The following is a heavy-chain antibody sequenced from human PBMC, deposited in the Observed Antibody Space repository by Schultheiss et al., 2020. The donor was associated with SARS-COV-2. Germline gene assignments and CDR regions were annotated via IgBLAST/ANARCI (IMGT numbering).Heavy chain of an antibody. CDR3: ARAPRPDGMDV. Sequence: GGSLRLSCAASGFTFSSYAMHWVRQAPGKGLEWVAVISYDGSNKYYADSVKGRFTISRDNSKNTLYLQMNSLRAEDTAVYYCARAPRPDGMDVWGQGTTVTVSS. CDR2: ISYDGSNK. V-gene: IGHV3-30-3*01. J-gene: IGHJ6*02. CDR1: GFTFSSYA.